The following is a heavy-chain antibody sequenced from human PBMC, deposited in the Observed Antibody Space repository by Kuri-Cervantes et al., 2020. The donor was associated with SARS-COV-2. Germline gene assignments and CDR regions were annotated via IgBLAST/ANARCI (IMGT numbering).Heavy chain of an antibody. D-gene: IGHD2-2*01. Sequence: WGSLRLSCAASGFTFRSYSMIWVRQSPGKGLEWVSSISSESDYIYYADSMKGRFTISRDNAKSSLFLQLTSLRAEDTAVYYCTVPAAGSYYYYMDGWGKGTTVTVSS. CDR2: ISSESDYI. CDR1: GFTFRSYS. CDR3: TVPAAGSYYYYMDG. J-gene: IGHJ6*03. V-gene: IGHV3-21*01.